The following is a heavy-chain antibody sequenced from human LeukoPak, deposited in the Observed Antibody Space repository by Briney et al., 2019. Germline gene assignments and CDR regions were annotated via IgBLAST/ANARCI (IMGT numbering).Heavy chain of an antibody. CDR3: AKAADQYYYSYFYYMDV. CDR2: ISYDGSSK. Sequence: GGSLRLSCAASGFTFSRYSMNWVRQAPGKGLEWVAVISYDGSSKDYADSVKGRFTISRDNSKNTLYLQMNSLTVEDTAVYYCAKAADQYYYSYFYYMDVWGKGTTVTVSS. J-gene: IGHJ6*03. CDR1: GFTFSRYS. D-gene: IGHD2/OR15-2a*01. V-gene: IGHV3-30*18.